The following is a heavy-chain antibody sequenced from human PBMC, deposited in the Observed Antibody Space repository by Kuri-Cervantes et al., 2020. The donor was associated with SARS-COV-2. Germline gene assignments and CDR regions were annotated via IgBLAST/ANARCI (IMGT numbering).Heavy chain of an antibody. CDR3: ARQGTAPFDY. Sequence: GSLRLSCTVSGGSISSHYWTWIRQPPGKRLEWIGYIYYTGSTNYNPSLKSRVTISVDTSKNQFSLKLSSVTAADTAVYYCARQGTAPFDYWGQGTLVTVSS. V-gene: IGHV4-59*08. J-gene: IGHJ4*02. CDR2: IYYTGST. D-gene: IGHD1-7*01. CDR1: GGSISSHY.